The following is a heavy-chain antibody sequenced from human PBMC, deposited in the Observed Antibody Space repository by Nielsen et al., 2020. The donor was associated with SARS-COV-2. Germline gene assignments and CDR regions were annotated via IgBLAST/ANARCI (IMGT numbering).Heavy chain of an antibody. D-gene: IGHD3-16*02. CDR3: AREYYDYVWGSYRRYDY. CDR2: ISAYNGNT. CDR1: GCTFTSYG. Sequence: ASVQVSCKASGCTFTSYGISWVRQDPGQGLEWMGWISAYNGNTNYAQKLQGRVTMTTDTSTSTAYMELRSLRSDDTAVYYCAREYYDYVWGSYRRYDYWGQGTLVTVSS. V-gene: IGHV1-18*01. J-gene: IGHJ4*02.